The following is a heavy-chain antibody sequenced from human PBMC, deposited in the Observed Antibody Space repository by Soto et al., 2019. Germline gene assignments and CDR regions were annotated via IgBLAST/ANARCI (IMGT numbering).Heavy chain of an antibody. CDR1: GFSLSTSGVG. D-gene: IGHD6-19*01. CDR2: IYWDDDK. V-gene: IGHV2-5*02. J-gene: IGHJ4*02. Sequence: QITLKESGPTLVKPTQTLTLTCTFSGFSLSTSGVGVGWIRQPPGKALEWLALIYWDDDKRYSPSLKSRLTITXXTXKXXVVLTMTNMDPVDTATYYCAHKHANYGRGVAGFDYWGQGTLVTVSS. CDR3: AHKHANYGRGVAGFDY.